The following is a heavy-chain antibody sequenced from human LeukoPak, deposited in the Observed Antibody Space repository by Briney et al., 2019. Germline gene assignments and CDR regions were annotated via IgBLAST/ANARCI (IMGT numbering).Heavy chain of an antibody. CDR1: GFSFSSYE. V-gene: IGHV3-23*01. CDR2: ISGSGGST. Sequence: GGSLTLSCAASGFSFSSYEMNWVRQAPGKGLEWVSAISGSGGSTYYADSVKGRFTISRDNSKNTLYLQMNSLRAEDTAVYYCAKMDSSSWFSGGGYYFDYWGQGTLVTVSS. J-gene: IGHJ4*02. CDR3: AKMDSSSWFSGGGYYFDY. D-gene: IGHD6-13*01.